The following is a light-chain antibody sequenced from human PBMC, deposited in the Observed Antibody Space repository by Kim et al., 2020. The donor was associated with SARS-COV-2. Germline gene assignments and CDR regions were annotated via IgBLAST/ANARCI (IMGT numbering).Light chain of an antibody. V-gene: IGLV3-1*01. CDR1: KLGDKF. Sequence: VSPGQTASITGSRDKLGDKFACWYQQKPGQSPLLVIYQDSKRPSGIPERFSGSNAGNTATLTISGTQAMDEADYYCQAWDSSTKVVFGGGTQLTVL. CDR2: QDS. J-gene: IGLJ2*01. CDR3: QAWDSSTKVV.